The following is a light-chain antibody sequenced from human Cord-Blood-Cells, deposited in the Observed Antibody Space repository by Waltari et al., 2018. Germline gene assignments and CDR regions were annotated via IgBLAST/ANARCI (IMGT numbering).Light chain of an antibody. CDR3: QQSYSTPRT. CDR2: AAS. Sequence: DIQMTQSPSSLSGSVGDRVTITCRASQSISSYLNWYQQKPGKAPNLLIYAASSLQSGVPSRFSGSGSGTDFTLTISSLQPEDFATYYCQQSYSTPRTFGQGTKVEIK. V-gene: IGKV1-39*01. J-gene: IGKJ1*01. CDR1: QSISSY.